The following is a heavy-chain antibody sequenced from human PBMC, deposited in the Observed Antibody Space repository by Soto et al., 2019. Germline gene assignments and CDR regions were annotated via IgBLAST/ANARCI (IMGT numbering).Heavy chain of an antibody. J-gene: IGHJ6*02. CDR3: ANDLRTSTNYNYGMDV. CDR2: ISASGGST. V-gene: IGHV3-23*01. CDR1: GFTFSTYA. Sequence: EVQLLESGGGLVQPGGSLRLSCAASGFTFSTYAMSWVRQAPGKGLEWVSVISASGGSTFYADSVKGRFTVSRDNSRNTLYLQVISLRVEDTAVYYCANDLRTSTNYNYGMDVWGQGTTVTVSS.